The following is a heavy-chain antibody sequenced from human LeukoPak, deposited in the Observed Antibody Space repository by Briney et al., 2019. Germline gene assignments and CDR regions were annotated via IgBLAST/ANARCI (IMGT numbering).Heavy chain of an antibody. J-gene: IGHJ3*02. D-gene: IGHD3-22*01. CDR1: GGSISSYY. CDR2: IYYSGST. V-gene: IGHV4-59*01. CDR3: ARARNYYDSSDYYYEGDAFDI. Sequence: SETLSLTCTVSGGSISSYYWNWIRQPPGKGLEWIGYIYYSGSTNYNPSLKSRVTISVDTSKNQFSLNLTSVTAADMAVYYCARARNYYDSSDYYYEGDAFDIWGQGTMVTVSS.